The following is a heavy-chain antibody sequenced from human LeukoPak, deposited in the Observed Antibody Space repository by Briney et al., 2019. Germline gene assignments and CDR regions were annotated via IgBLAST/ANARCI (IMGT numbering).Heavy chain of an antibody. CDR1: ALTLSTYG. D-gene: IGHD3-3*01. Sequence: GGSLTLSCAVSALTLSTYGMSWVRQAPGKGLEWGAAIRGSGGRTINAWSVTSRFTISRDKPKSSLDVQMNSLRTEDAAFYFCAKRGVVTRVFLVRVHKEAFFFESWGEGALGTVSS. V-gene: IGHV3-23*01. J-gene: IGHJ4*02. CDR2: IRGSGGRT. CDR3: AKRGVVTRVFLVRVHKEAFFFES.